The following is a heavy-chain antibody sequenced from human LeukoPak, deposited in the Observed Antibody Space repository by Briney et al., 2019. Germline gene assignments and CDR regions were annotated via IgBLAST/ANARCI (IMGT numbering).Heavy chain of an antibody. V-gene: IGHV4-34*01. CDR2: INHSGST. CDR3: ARGISSSWYLGY. CDR1: GGSFSGYY. D-gene: IGHD6-13*01. Sequence: SETLSLTCAVYGGSFSGYYWSWIRQPPRKGLEWIGEINHSGSTNYNPSLKSRVTISVDTSKNQFSLKLSSVTAADTAVYYCARGISSSWYLGYWGQGTLVTVSS. J-gene: IGHJ4*02.